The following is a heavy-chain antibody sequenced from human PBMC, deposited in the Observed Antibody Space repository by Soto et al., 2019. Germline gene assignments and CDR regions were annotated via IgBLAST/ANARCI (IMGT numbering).Heavy chain of an antibody. V-gene: IGHV4-31*03. J-gene: IGHJ6*02. D-gene: IGHD3-10*01. CDR1: GGSISSGGCY. Sequence: SEALSRTCTVSGGSISSGGCYWSWIRQHPGKGLEWIGYIYYSGSTYYNPSLKSRVTISVDTSKNQFSLKLSSVTAADTAVYHCAGGELDYYSGMDVWRHRTTVPVSS. CDR3: AGGELDYYSGMDV. CDR2: IYYSGST.